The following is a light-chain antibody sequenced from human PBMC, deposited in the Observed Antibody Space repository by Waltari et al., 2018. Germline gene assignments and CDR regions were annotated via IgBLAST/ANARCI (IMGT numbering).Light chain of an antibody. CDR3: QQYGRSPWT. J-gene: IGKJ1*01. CDR2: GAS. V-gene: IGKV3-20*01. Sequence: EIVLTQSPGTLSLSPGERATLSCRASQSVSSSYLAWYQQNPGQAPRVLIHGASNRATGIPDRFSGSGSGTDFTLTISRLEPEDFAVYYCQQYGRSPWTFGQGTKVEIK. CDR1: QSVSSSY.